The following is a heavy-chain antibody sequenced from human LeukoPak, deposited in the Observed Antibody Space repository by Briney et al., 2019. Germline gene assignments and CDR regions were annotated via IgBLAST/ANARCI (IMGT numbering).Heavy chain of an antibody. V-gene: IGHV3-53*01. CDR3: TTAAGYNYGQY. CDR1: GLTVSSNY. Sequence: GGSLRLSCAASGLTVSSNYMNWVRQAPGKGLEWVSALYIGGNAYYADSVRGRFTISRDNSKNTLYLQMNSLRAEDTAIYYCTTAAGYNYGQYWGQGTLVTVSS. CDR2: LYIGGNA. D-gene: IGHD5-18*01. J-gene: IGHJ4*02.